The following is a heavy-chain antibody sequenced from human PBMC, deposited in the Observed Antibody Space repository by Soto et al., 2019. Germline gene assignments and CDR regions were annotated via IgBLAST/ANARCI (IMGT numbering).Heavy chain of an antibody. V-gene: IGHV1-18*01. Sequence: VKVSCKTSGYTFSSIVISWVRQAPGQGLEWMGWISPHKGDTYYAQRLQGRVTMTTDTSTSTAYMELRSLRSDDTAVYFCARDLDGSGSYYTNYWGQGTLVTVSS. CDR1: GYTFSSIV. J-gene: IGHJ4*02. D-gene: IGHD3-10*01. CDR3: ARDLDGSGSYYTNY. CDR2: ISPHKGDT.